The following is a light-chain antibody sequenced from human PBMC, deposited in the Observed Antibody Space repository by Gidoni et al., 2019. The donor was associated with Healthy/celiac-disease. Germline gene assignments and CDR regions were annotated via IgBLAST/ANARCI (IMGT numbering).Light chain of an antibody. CDR3: AAWDDSRNGPVV. V-gene: IGLV1-44*01. CDR2: SNN. J-gene: IGLJ2*01. Sequence: QSVLTPPPSASGTPGQRVTISCSGSSSNIGSNTVNWYQQLPGTAPKLLIYSNNQRPSGVPDRFYGSKSGTSASLAISGLQSEDEADYYCAAWDDSRNGPVVFGGGTKLTVL. CDR1: SSNIGSNT.